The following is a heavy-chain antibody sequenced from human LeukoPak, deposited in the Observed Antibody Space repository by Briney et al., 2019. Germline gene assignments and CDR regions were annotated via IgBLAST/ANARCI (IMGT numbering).Heavy chain of an antibody. CDR3: AKDLRYFDWLPLYYYGMDV. Sequence: PGGSLRLSCAVSGFTFSSYSINWVRQAPGKGLEWVSSISTSGSSLWNADSVKGRFTISRDNSKNTLYLQMNSLRAEDTAVYYCAKDLRYFDWLPLYYYGMDVWGQGTTVTVSS. D-gene: IGHD3-9*01. CDR2: ISTSGSSL. CDR1: GFTFSSYS. V-gene: IGHV3-21*04. J-gene: IGHJ6*02.